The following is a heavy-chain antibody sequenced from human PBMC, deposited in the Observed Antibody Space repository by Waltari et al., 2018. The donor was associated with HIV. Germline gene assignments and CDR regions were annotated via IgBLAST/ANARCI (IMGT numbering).Heavy chain of an antibody. D-gene: IGHD3-3*01. Sequence: QVQLQESGPGLLKPSETLSLNCSVSGGSIKNYYWSWIRQPPGQGLEWIAYIYDNGDTKYNPSLKSRVTISVDTTNNRFSLEVQSVTTADTATYYCARGTYDFWSGNDPYYFDYWGQGILVTVSS. V-gene: IGHV4-59*12. J-gene: IGHJ4*02. CDR1: GGSIKNYY. CDR2: IYDNGDT. CDR3: ARGTYDFWSGNDPYYFDY.